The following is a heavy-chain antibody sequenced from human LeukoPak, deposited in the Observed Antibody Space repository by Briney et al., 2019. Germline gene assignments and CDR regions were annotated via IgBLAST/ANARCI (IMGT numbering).Heavy chain of an antibody. CDR3: ATAYYWVSPKFDY. V-gene: IGHV1-24*01. D-gene: IGHD3-22*01. Sequence: ASVKVSCKVSGYTLTELSMHWVRQAPGKGLEWMGGFDPEDGETIYAQKFQGRVTMAEDISTDTAYMELSRLRSEDTAVYYCATAYYWVSPKFDYWGQGTLVTVSS. J-gene: IGHJ4*02. CDR2: FDPEDGET. CDR1: GYTLTELS.